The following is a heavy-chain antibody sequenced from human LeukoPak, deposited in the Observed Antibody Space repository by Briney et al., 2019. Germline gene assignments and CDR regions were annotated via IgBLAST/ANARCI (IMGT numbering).Heavy chain of an antibody. D-gene: IGHD6-19*01. J-gene: IGHJ4*02. CDR3: TSLVPGIAVAGSTYDFDY. CDR1: GLPFSGSA. CDR2: IRSKANSYAT. Sequence: GGPLRLSCAASGLPFSGSAMHWVRQASGKGLEWVGRIRSKANSYATAYAASVKGSFTISRDDSKNTAYLQMNSLKTEDTAVYYCTSLVPGIAVAGSTYDFDYWGQGTLVTVSS. V-gene: IGHV3-73*01.